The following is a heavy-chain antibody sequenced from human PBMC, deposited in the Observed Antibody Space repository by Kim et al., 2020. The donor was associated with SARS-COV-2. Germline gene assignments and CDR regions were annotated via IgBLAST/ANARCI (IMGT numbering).Heavy chain of an antibody. V-gene: IGHV4-59*08. CDR3: ASAGIGGRFDN. J-gene: IGHJ4*02. Sequence: SETLSLTCTVSGGSISSYYWSWIRQPPGKGLEWIGYIYYSGSTNYNPSLKSRVTISVDTSKNQFSLKLSSVTAADTAVYYCASAGIGGRFDNWGQGTLVTVSS. D-gene: IGHD3-16*01. CDR1: GGSISSYY. CDR2: IYYSGST.